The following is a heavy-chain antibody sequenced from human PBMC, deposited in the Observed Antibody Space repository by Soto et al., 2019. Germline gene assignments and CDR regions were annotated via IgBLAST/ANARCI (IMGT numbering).Heavy chain of an antibody. D-gene: IGHD6-13*01. J-gene: IGHJ6*02. Sequence: SETLSLTCAVSGGSISSSNWWSWVRQPPGKGLEWIGEIYHSGSTNYNPSLKSRVTISVDKSKNQFSLKLSSVTAADTAVYYCVKEAAAGTNYYYYGMDVWGQGTTVTVSS. CDR1: GGSISSSNW. CDR3: VKEAAAGTNYYYYGMDV. V-gene: IGHV4-4*02. CDR2: IYHSGST.